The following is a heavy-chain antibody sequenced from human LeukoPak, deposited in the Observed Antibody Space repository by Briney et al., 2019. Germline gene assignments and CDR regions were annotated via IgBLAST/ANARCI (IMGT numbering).Heavy chain of an antibody. CDR2: ISSSSSYM. CDR3: ARSLHTAMALFDY. J-gene: IGHJ4*02. V-gene: IGHV3-21*01. CDR1: GFIFSSYS. D-gene: IGHD5-18*01. Sequence: PGGSLRLSCAASGFIFSSYSMNWVRQAPGKGLEWVSSISSSSSYMYYADSVKGRFTISRDNAKNSLYLQMDSLRAEDTAVYYCARSLHTAMALFDYWGQGTLVTVSS.